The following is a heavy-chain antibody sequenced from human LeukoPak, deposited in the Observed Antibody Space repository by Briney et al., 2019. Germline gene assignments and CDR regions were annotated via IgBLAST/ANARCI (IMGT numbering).Heavy chain of an antibody. CDR1: GYTFTGYY. D-gene: IGHD3-10*01. CDR2: INPNSGGT. Sequence: ASVKVSCKASGYTFTGYYMHWVRQAPGQGLEWMGWINPNSGGTNYAQKFQGRVTMTRDTSISTAYMELSRLRSDDTAVYYCARGIHYYGSRIDKTYYYMDVWGKGTTVTVSS. CDR3: ARGIHYYGSRIDKTYYYMDV. J-gene: IGHJ6*03. V-gene: IGHV1-2*02.